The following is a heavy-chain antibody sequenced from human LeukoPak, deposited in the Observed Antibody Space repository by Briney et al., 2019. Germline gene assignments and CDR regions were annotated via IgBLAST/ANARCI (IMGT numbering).Heavy chain of an antibody. D-gene: IGHD6-13*01. V-gene: IGHV3-9*01. CDR3: AKATTLPGIAAAGTTGHWLDP. CDR1: RFTFDDYA. CDR2: ISWNSGSI. J-gene: IGHJ5*02. Sequence: PGGSLRLSCAASRFTFDDYAMHWVRQAPGKGLEWVSGISWNSGSIGYADSVKGRFTISRDNAKNSLYLQMNSLRAEDTALYYCAKATTLPGIAAAGTTGHWLDPWGQGTLVTVSS.